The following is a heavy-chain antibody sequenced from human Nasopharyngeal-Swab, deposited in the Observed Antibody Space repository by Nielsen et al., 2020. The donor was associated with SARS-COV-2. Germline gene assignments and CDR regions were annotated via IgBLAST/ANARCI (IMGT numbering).Heavy chain of an antibody. CDR3: ARGWERWLRSPGNAFDI. Sequence: WIRQPPGKGLEWVSYISSSGSTIYYADSVKGRFTISRDNSKNTLYLQMNSLRAEDTAVYYCARGWERWLRSPGNAFDIWGQGTMVTVSS. J-gene: IGHJ3*02. V-gene: IGHV3-11*04. CDR2: ISSSGSTI. D-gene: IGHD5-24*01.